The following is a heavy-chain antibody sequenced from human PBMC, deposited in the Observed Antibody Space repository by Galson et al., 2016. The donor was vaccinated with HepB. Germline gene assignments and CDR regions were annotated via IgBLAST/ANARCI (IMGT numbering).Heavy chain of an antibody. D-gene: IGHD6-19*01. V-gene: IGHV3-23*01. CDR1: GLTFDTHA. CDR3: AKFQMAVTGNVGYFDY. CDR2: NSGSGLKT. Sequence: SLRLSCAASGLTFDTHAMNWVRQAPGKGLEWVSANSGSGLKTDYADSVKGRFTIFRDNSKNTVSLQMSNLRVGDTAVYYCAKFQMAVTGNVGYFDYWGQGALVTVSS. J-gene: IGHJ4*02.